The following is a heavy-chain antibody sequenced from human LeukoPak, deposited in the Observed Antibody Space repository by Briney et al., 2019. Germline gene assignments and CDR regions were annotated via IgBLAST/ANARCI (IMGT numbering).Heavy chain of an antibody. Sequence: GGSLRLSCAVSGFSIDTYDMNWVRQAPGKGLEWVSAISGSGGSTYYADSVKGRFTISRDNSKNTLYLQMNSLRAEDTAVYYCARERLGYLDYWGQGTLVTVSS. V-gene: IGHV3-23*01. CDR3: ARERLGYLDY. CDR1: GFSIDTYD. CDR2: ISGSGGST. D-gene: IGHD2-15*01. J-gene: IGHJ4*02.